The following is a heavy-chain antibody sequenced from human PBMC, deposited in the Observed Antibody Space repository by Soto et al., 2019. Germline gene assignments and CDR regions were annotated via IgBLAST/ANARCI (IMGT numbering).Heavy chain of an antibody. Sequence: VGSLRLSCAASGFTVSSNHMSWVRQAPGKGLDWVSVIYIDGNTYYADSVKGRFTISRDKSKNTLYLQMNSLRVDDTAVYYCATRLKWGQGTLVTVSS. CDR2: IYIDGNT. V-gene: IGHV3-53*01. CDR1: GFTVSSNH. J-gene: IGHJ1*01. CDR3: ATRLK.